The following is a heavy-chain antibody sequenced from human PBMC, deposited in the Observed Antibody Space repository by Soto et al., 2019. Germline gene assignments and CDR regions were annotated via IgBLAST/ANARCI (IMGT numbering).Heavy chain of an antibody. D-gene: IGHD4-17*01. CDR3: ARGNYGDYYYYYGMDV. V-gene: IGHV1-69*06. CDR1: GGTFSSYA. Sequence: QVQLVQSGAEVKKPGSSVKVSCKASGGTFSSYAISWVRQAPGQGLEWMGGIIPIFGTANYAQKFQGRVTITAEKSTSTAYMERSSLRSEDTAVYYCARGNYGDYYYYYGMDVWGQGTTVTVPS. CDR2: IIPIFGTA. J-gene: IGHJ6*02.